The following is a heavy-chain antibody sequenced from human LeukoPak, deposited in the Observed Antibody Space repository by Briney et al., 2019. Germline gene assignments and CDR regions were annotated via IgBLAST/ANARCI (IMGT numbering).Heavy chain of an antibody. CDR2: IYYSGST. CDR1: GGSISSGDYY. CDR3: ARGTGGYDFWSGYYKPYYYYGMDV. J-gene: IGHJ6*02. Sequence: SETLSLTCTVSGGSISSGDYYWSWIRQPPGKGLVWIGYIYYSGSTYYNPSLKSRVTISVDTSKNQFSLKLSSVTAADTAVYYCARGTGGYDFWSGYYKPYYYYGMDVWGQGTTVTVSS. V-gene: IGHV4-30-4*01. D-gene: IGHD3-3*01.